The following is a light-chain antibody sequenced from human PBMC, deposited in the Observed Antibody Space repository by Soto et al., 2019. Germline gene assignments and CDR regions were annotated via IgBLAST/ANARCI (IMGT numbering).Light chain of an antibody. CDR1: QSVSSSY. CDR2: GAS. CDR3: QQYGNSPYT. J-gene: IGKJ2*01. Sequence: EIVMTQSPVTLSLSPGERATLSCRASQSVSSSYLAWYQQKPGQAPRLLIYGASSRATGIPDRFSGSGSGTGFTLTISRLEPEDFAVYYCQQYGNSPYTFGQGTKLEIK. V-gene: IGKV3-20*01.